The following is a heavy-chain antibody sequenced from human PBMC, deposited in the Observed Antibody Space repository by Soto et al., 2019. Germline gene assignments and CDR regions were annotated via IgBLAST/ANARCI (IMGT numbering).Heavy chain of an antibody. Sequence: EVQLVQSGGGLVKPGGSLRLSCAASGFTFSNYNMNWVRLAPGKGLEWVSSLSSSSRYIYYADAVKGRFTISRDNAKNSLYLEMSSLGADDTDMYFCAIDKVASAAPGKSGDFDFWGQGTVVTVSS. CDR3: AIDKVASAAPGKSGDFDF. D-gene: IGHD6-13*01. J-gene: IGHJ3*01. CDR2: LSSSSRYI. CDR1: GFTFSNYN. V-gene: IGHV3-21*01.